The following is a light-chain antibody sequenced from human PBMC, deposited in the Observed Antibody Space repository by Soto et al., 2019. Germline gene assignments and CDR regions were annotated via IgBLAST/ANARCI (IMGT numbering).Light chain of an antibody. V-gene: IGLV2-11*01. CDR1: RSDVGNYNY. J-gene: IGLJ3*02. Sequence: QSALTQPRSVSGSPGQSVTISCTGTRSDVGNYNYVSWYQQHPGKVPKFLIYAVSKRPSGVPDRFSGSKSGNTASLTISGLQAEDEADYYCCSYAGRSSYVFGGGTKLTVL. CDR2: AVS. CDR3: CSYAGRSSYV.